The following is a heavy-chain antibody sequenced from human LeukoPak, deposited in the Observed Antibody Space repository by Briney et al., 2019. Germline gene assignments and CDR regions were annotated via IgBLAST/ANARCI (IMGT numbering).Heavy chain of an antibody. D-gene: IGHD2-2*01. Sequence: GASVTVSCKASGGTFSSYAIGWVRQAPGQGLEWMGGIIPIFGTANYAQKFQGRVTITADESTSTAYMELSSLRSEDTAVYYCARYCSSTSCPEGYYFDYWGQGTLVTVSS. V-gene: IGHV1-69*01. CDR2: IIPIFGTA. J-gene: IGHJ4*02. CDR1: GGTFSSYA. CDR3: ARYCSSTSCPEGYYFDY.